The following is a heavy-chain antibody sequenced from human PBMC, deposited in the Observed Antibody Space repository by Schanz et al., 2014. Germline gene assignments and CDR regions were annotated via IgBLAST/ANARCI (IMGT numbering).Heavy chain of an antibody. D-gene: IGHD6-19*01. CDR2: IWYDGSKT. Sequence: QVQLVESGGGVVQPGRSLRLSCATSGFSFDNYGMHWVRQAPGKGLEWVGVIWYDGSKTYYADSVRGRFTISRENSKNTLHLQMTSLRAEDTAVYHCAKDLPAVAVAPLMTGLYDSWGQGTLVTVSS. CDR1: GFSFDNYG. V-gene: IGHV3-33*06. CDR3: AKDLPAVAVAPLMTGLYDS. J-gene: IGHJ4*02.